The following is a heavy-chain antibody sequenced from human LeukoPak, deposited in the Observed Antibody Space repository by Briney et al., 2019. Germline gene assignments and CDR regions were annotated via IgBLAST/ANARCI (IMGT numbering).Heavy chain of an antibody. Sequence: PSETLSLTCTVSGVSISSYYWSCIRQSPGKGLEWIGEINHSGSTNYNPSLKSRVTMSVDTSKNQFSLKLSSVTAADTAVYYCAVATTWSHAFDIWGQGTMVTVSS. CDR1: GVSISSYY. J-gene: IGHJ3*02. CDR3: AVATTWSHAFDI. D-gene: IGHD2/OR15-2a*01. CDR2: INHSGST. V-gene: IGHV4-34*01.